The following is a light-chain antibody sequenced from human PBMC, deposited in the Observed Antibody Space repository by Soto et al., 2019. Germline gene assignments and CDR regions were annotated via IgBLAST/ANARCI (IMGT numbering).Light chain of an antibody. CDR3: QQRSNWPIT. Sequence: EISWTHCPAILCLSPGERHTISCRASQSVSSYLAWYQQKPGQAPRLLIYDASNRATGIPARFSGSGSGTDFTLTISSLETEDFAVYYCQQRSNWPITFGQGTRLEIK. CDR2: DAS. V-gene: IGKV3-11*01. J-gene: IGKJ5*01. CDR1: QSVSSY.